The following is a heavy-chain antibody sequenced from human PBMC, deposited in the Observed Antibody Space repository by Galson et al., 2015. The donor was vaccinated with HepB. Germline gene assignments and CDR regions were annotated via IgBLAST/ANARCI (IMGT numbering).Heavy chain of an antibody. Sequence: SLRLSCAASGFTFSDYYMSWIRQAPGKGLEWVSYISSSGSTIYYADSVKGRFTISRDNAKNSLYLQMNSLRAEDTAVYYCARDAAPLRFLEWLSTSLPYFDYWGQGTLVTVSS. CDR3: ARDAAPLRFLEWLSTSLPYFDY. CDR2: ISSSGSTI. CDR1: GFTFSDYY. J-gene: IGHJ4*02. D-gene: IGHD3-3*01. V-gene: IGHV3-11*01.